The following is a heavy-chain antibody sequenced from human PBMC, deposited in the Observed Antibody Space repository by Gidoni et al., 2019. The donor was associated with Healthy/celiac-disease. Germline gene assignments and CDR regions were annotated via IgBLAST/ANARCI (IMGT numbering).Heavy chain of an antibody. V-gene: IGHV3-64*01. CDR1: GFTFSSYA. CDR2: ISSNGGST. Sequence: EVQLVESGGGLVQPGGSLRLSGAAPGFTFSSYAMHWVRQAPGKGLEYVSAISSNGGSTYYVNSVKGRFTVSRDNSKNTLYLQMGSLRAEDMAVYYCKGSDANAFDIWGQGTMVIVSS. D-gene: IGHD2-21*01. CDR3: KGSDANAFDI. J-gene: IGHJ3*02.